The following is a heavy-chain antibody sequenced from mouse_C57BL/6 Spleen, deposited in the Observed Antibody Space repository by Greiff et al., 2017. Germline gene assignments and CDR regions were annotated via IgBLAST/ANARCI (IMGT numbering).Heavy chain of an antibody. CDR1: GFTFSSYA. V-gene: IGHV5-4*01. CDR3: AREEIYYGYDVDAMDY. J-gene: IGHJ4*01. Sequence: EVKLVESGGGLVKPGGSLKLSCAASGFTFSSYAMSWVRQTPEKRLEWVATISDGGSYTYYPDNVKGRFTISRDNAKNDLYLQMSHLKSEDKAMYYCAREEIYYGYDVDAMDYWGQGTSVTVSS. D-gene: IGHD2-2*01. CDR2: ISDGGSYT.